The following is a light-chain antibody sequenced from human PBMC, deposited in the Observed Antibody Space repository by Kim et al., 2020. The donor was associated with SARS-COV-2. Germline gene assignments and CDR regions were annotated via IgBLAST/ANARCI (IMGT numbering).Light chain of an antibody. Sequence: VAPGKTARITCGGNNLGSKRFLWYHQKPGQAPVLVIYYDSDRPSGIPERFSGSHSGNTATLTISRVEAGDEADYYCQVWDSSSDRVFGGRTQLAVL. CDR1: NLGSKR. J-gene: IGLJ3*02. CDR3: QVWDSSSDRV. V-gene: IGLV3-21*04. CDR2: YDS.